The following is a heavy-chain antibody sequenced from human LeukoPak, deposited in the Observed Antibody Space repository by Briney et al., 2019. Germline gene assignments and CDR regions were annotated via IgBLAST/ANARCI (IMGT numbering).Heavy chain of an antibody. J-gene: IGHJ4*02. V-gene: IGHV4-4*02. Sequence: SETLSLTCTVSPDSSTSNFWSWVRQPPGKGLEWIGEIHRSGSTNYNPSLQSRVTISIDRSKNQITLELSSVTAADTAVYYCAREIVGGFNPGAYWGQGTLVTVSS. CDR2: IHRSGST. CDR1: PDSSTSNF. CDR3: AREIVGGFNPGAY. D-gene: IGHD1-14*01.